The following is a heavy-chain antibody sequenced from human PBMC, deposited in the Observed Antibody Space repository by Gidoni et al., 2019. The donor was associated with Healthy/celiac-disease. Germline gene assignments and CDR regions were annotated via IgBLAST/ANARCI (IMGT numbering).Heavy chain of an antibody. J-gene: IGHJ6*02. D-gene: IGHD5-18*01. CDR1: GGSISSSRYY. CDR2: IYYSGST. V-gene: IGHV4-39*01. Sequence: QLQLQESGPGLVKPSETLSLTCTVSGGSISSSRYYWGWIRQPPGKGLEWIGSIYYSGSTYYNPSLKSRVTISVDTSKNQFSLKLSSVTAADTAVYYCARASGYSYEYYYYYYGMDVWGQGTTVTVSS. CDR3: ARASGYSYEYYYYYYGMDV.